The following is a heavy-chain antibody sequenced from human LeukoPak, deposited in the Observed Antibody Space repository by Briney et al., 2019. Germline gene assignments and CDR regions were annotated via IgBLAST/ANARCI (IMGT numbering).Heavy chain of an antibody. J-gene: IGHJ4*02. Sequence: GGSLRLSCAASGFSFSKYDLNWVRRAPGKGLEWISAIDNSGFHIYYADSVKGRFTISRDNSKNTLYLQMNSLKAEDTAVYYCAKVLTTYYYDSSGYPWGQGTLVTVSS. V-gene: IGHV3-23*05. CDR3: AKVLTTYYYDSSGYP. D-gene: IGHD3-22*01. CDR1: GFSFSKYD. CDR2: IDNSGFHI.